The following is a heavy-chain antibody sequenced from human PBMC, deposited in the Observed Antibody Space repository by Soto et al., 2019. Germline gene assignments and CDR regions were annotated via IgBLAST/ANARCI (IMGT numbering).Heavy chain of an antibody. D-gene: IGHD6-13*01. V-gene: IGHV4-59*02. J-gene: IGHJ4*02. Sequence: SETLSLTCTVTGDSVNSYYWSWMRQPPGKGLECMGYVYYSGSTNYNPSLKSRVTISVDTSKNQISLRLKSVTAADTAVYYCARAETSGIHDFGDWGQGSLVTVSS. CDR3: ARAETSGIHDFGD. CDR1: GDSVNSYY. CDR2: VYYSGST.